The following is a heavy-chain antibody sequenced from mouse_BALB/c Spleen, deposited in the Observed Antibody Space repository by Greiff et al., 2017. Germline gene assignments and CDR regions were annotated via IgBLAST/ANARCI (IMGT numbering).Heavy chain of an antibody. J-gene: IGHJ3*01. CDR2: INPGSSTI. CDR3: ARQTYY. V-gene: IGHV4-2*02. CDR1: GFDFSRYW. Sequence: EVKLVESGGGLVQPGGSLNLSCAASGFDFSRYWMSWARQAPGKGQEWIGEINPGSSTINYTPSLKDKFIISRDNAKNTLYLQMSKVRSEDTALYYCARQTYYWRQGTLVTVSA.